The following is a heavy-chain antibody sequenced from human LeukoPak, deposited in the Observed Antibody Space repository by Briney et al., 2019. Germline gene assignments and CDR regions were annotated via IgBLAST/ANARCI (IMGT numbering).Heavy chain of an antibody. V-gene: IGHV3-30*03. D-gene: IGHD3-22*01. J-gene: IGHJ6*02. CDR2: ISYDGSNK. CDR1: GFTFSSYG. Sequence: GGSLRLSCAASGFTFSSYGMHWVRQAPGKGLEWVAVISYDGSNKYYADSVKGRFTISRDNSKNTLYLQMNSLRAEDTAVYYXXXXXXXXXXDSTASCGMDVWGQGTTVTVSS. CDR3: XXXXXXXXXDSTASCGMDV.